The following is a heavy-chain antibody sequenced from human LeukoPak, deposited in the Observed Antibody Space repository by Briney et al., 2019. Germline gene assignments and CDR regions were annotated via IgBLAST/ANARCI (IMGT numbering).Heavy chain of an antibody. Sequence: SGPTLVNPTQTPTLTCTLSGFSLSTSGMCVSWIRQPPGKALEWLARIDWDDDKYYSTSLKTRLTISKDTSKNQVVLTMTNMDPVDTATYYCARDIAAAGTPLVYYYMDVWGKGTTVTISS. D-gene: IGHD6-13*01. CDR2: IDWDDDK. J-gene: IGHJ6*03. V-gene: IGHV2-70*11. CDR1: GFSLSTSGMC. CDR3: ARDIAAAGTPLVYYYMDV.